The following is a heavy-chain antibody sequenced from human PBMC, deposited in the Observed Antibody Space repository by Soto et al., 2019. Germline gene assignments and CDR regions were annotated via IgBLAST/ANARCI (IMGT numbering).Heavy chain of an antibody. CDR1: GFTFSSYA. CDR2: ISGSGGST. Sequence: LRLSCAASGFTFSSYAMSWVRQAPGKGLEWVSAISGSGGSTYYADSVKGRFTISRDNSKNTLYLQMNSLRAEDTAVYYCAKGGYSSSWYWFDPWGQGTLVTVSS. V-gene: IGHV3-23*01. CDR3: AKGGYSSSWYWFDP. J-gene: IGHJ5*02. D-gene: IGHD6-13*01.